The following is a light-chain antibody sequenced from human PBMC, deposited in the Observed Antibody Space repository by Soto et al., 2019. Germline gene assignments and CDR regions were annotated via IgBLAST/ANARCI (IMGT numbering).Light chain of an antibody. Sequence: QSVLTQPPSASGSPGQSVTISCTGTSSDVGGYNYVSWYQQHPGKAPKLMIYEVTKRPSGVPDRFSGSKSGNTASLTVSGLQAEDEANYYCSSYAGSHNVLFGGGTKLTVL. CDR1: SSDVGGYNY. J-gene: IGLJ2*01. CDR3: SSYAGSHNVL. V-gene: IGLV2-8*01. CDR2: EVT.